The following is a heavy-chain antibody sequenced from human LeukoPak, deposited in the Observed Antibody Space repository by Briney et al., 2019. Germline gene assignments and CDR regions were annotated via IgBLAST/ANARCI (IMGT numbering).Heavy chain of an antibody. CDR2: INPNSGGT. Sequence: GALVKVSCKASGYTFTAYYMHWVRQAPGQGLEWMGWINPNSGGTNYAQKFQGRVTMTRDTSISTAYMELSRLRSDDTAVYYCARSAHSTTSLIDYWGQGTLAIVSS. V-gene: IGHV1-2*02. J-gene: IGHJ4*02. CDR3: ARSAHSTTSLIDY. CDR1: GYTFTAYY. D-gene: IGHD1-7*01.